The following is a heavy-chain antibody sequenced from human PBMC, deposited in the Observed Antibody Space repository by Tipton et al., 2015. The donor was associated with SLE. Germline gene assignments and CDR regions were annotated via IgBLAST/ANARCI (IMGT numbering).Heavy chain of an antibody. D-gene: IGHD2-21*01. Sequence: TLSLTCNVSGDSISSRNYYWDWIRQPPGKGLEWIGSLYYSVSTYYKPSLKSRVTISVDTSKNQFSLKLSSVTAADTAVYYCARAGGGDSNWFDPWGQGTLVTVSS. CDR3: ARAGGGDSNWFDP. J-gene: IGHJ5*02. CDR2: LYYSVST. CDR1: GDSISSRNYY. V-gene: IGHV4-39*07.